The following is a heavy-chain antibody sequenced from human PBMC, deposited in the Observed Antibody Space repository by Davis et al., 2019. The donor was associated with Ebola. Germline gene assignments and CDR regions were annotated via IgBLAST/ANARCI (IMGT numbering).Heavy chain of an antibody. V-gene: IGHV4-39*01. D-gene: IGHD6-6*01. CDR1: GGSVSSSGSY. CDR2: ILYDGTTT. J-gene: IGHJ4*02. CDR3: MRLQDVAVRPFDY. Sequence: MPSDTLSLPCTVPGGSVSSSGSYWAWIRQPPGKGLEWLGSILYDGTTTFYNPSLKRRGTMSVETSKNQCSLRLSSVTAADTALYYCMRLQDVAVRPFDYWGQGTLVTVSS.